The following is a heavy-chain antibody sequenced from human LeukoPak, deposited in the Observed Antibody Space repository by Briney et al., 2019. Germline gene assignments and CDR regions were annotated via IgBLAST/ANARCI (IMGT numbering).Heavy chain of an antibody. Sequence: GGPLRLSCAASGFTFSSYAVTWVRQAPGKGQEWVSAISGTGGSTFYADSVKGRFTISRDNSKNTLYLQMNSLRADDTAVYYCAKGGYYGPRYFDLWGRGTLVTVSS. J-gene: IGHJ2*01. CDR1: GFTFSSYA. CDR2: ISGTGGST. V-gene: IGHV3-23*01. D-gene: IGHD3-10*01. CDR3: AKGGYYGPRYFDL.